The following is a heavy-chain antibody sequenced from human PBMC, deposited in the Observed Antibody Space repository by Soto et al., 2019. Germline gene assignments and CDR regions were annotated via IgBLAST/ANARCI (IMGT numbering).Heavy chain of an antibody. V-gene: IGHV3-21*01. D-gene: IGHD2-21*02. J-gene: IGHJ6*02. CDR1: GFTFSSYS. CDR2: ISSSRSYI. Sequence: EVQLVESGGGLVKPGGSLRLSCAASGFTFSSYSMNWVRQAPGKWLEWVSSISSSRSYIYYADSVKGRFTIARDNAKNSLYLQMNRLRAEDTAVYYCARDRVTRESYYGMDVWGQGTTVTVSS. CDR3: ARDRVTRESYYGMDV.